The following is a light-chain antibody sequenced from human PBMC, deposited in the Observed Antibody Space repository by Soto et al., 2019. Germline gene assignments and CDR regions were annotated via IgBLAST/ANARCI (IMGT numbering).Light chain of an antibody. CDR1: QSVSSIF. CDR3: HQRQYWPPIT. Sequence: VLTQSPGTLSLSPGERATLSCRASQSVSSIFLAWYQQRPGQAPRLLIYGASSRATGIPDRFSGSGSGTDFTLTISSLEPEDFAVYYCHQRQYWPPITFGQRTRLEIK. V-gene: IGKV3D-20*02. J-gene: IGKJ5*01. CDR2: GAS.